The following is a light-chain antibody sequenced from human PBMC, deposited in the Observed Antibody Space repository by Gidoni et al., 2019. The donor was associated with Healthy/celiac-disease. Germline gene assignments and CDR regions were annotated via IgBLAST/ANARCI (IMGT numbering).Light chain of an antibody. J-gene: IGKJ2*01. CDR2: DAY. V-gene: IGKV3-11*01. Sequence: EIVFTQSPSTLSLSPGERATLSCRASQSVSSSLAWYQQKPGQAPRLLIYDAYNRATGIPARFSGSGYGTDFTLTISSLEHEDFAVYYCQQRSNWPTFGQGTKLEIK. CDR3: QQRSNWPT. CDR1: QSVSSS.